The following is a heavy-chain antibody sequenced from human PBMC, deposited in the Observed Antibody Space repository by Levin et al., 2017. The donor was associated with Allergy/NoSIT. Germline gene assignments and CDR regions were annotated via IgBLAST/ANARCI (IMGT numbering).Heavy chain of an antibody. V-gene: IGHV3-9*01. CDR2: ISWKSGTT. Sequence: GGSLRLSCAASGFTIDDDAIHWVRQPPGKGLEWVSGISWKSGTTAYADSVKGRFTISTDNANQTLYLDMNNLRDDDTALYYCTKACVMFYGGVSPDFWGQGTRVTVSS. CDR3: TKACVMFYGGVSPDF. D-gene: IGHD3-16*01. J-gene: IGHJ4*02. CDR1: GFTIDDDA.